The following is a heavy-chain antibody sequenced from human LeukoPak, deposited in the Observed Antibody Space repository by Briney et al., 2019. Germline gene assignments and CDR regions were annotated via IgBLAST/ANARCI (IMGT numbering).Heavy chain of an antibody. D-gene: IGHD3/OR15-3a*01. Sequence: GGSLRFSCAASGFTFSSYAMSWVRQAPGKGLEWVSAISGSGGSTYYADSVKGRFTISRDNSKNTLYLQMNSLRAEDTAVYYCATLDRDWADYYYYGMDVWGQGTTVTVSS. CDR3: ATLDRDWADYYYYGMDV. V-gene: IGHV3-23*01. CDR1: GFTFSSYA. J-gene: IGHJ6*02. CDR2: ISGSGGST.